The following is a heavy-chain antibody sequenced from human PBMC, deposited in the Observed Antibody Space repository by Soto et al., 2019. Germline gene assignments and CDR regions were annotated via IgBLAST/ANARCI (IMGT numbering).Heavy chain of an antibody. CDR2: ISSSSSYI. CDR1: GFTFSSYS. D-gene: IGHD6-13*01. CDR3: ARDPPQQQLRKFDP. J-gene: IGHJ5*02. Sequence: WWSLRLSCAACGFTFSSYSMNCVRQAPGKGLEWVSSISSSSSYIYYADSVKGRFTISRDNAKNSLYLQMNSLRAEDTAVYYCARDPPQQQLRKFDPWGQGTLDPVSS. V-gene: IGHV3-21*01.